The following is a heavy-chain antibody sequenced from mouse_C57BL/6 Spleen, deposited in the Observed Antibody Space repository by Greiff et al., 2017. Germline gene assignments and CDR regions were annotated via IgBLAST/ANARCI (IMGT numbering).Heavy chain of an antibody. CDR2: IYPSDSGT. V-gene: IGHV1-61*01. D-gene: IGHD1-1*01. Sequence: VQLQQPGAELVRPGSSVKLSCKASGYTFTSYWMDWVKQRPGQGLEWIGNIYPSDSGTHYNQKFKDKATLTVDKSSSTAYMQLSSLTSEDSAVYYCARYYYGSQGYFDVWGTGTTVTVSS. CDR3: ARYYYGSQGYFDV. J-gene: IGHJ1*03. CDR1: GYTFTSYW.